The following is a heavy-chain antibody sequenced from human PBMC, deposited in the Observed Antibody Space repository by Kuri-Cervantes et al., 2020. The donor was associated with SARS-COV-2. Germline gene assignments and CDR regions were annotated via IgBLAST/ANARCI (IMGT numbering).Heavy chain of an antibody. V-gene: IGHV3-30-3*01. J-gene: IGHJ5*02. D-gene: IGHD3-3*01. CDR3: ARGGSTDYDFWSGYYRGWNWFDP. CDR2: ISYDGSNK. Sequence: GESLKISCAASGFTFTTYAMNWVRQAPGKGLERVGLISYDGSNKYYADSVRGRFTISRDNSKNTLYLQMNSLRAEDTAVYYCARGGSTDYDFWSGYYRGWNWFDPWGQGTLVTVSS. CDR1: GFTFTTYA.